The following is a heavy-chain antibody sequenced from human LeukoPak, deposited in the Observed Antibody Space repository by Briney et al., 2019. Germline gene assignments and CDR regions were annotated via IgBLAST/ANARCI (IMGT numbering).Heavy chain of an antibody. Sequence: PGGSLRLSCAASGFTVSSNYMSWVRQAPGKGLEWVSVIYSGGSTYYADSVKGRFTISRDNSKNTLYLQMNSLRAEDTAVYYCAKGGDDFWSGGMYYFDYWGQGTLVTVSS. D-gene: IGHD3-3*01. CDR3: AKGGDDFWSGGMYYFDY. V-gene: IGHV3-53*01. CDR1: GFTVSSNY. J-gene: IGHJ4*02. CDR2: IYSGGST.